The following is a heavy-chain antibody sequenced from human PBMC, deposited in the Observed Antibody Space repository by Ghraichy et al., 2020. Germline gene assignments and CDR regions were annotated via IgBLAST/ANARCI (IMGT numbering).Heavy chain of an antibody. CDR1: GFIFSSYW. J-gene: IGHJ4*02. Sequence: GGSLRLSCAASGFIFSSYWMSWVRQAPGKGLEWVANIKQDGSEKYYVDSVKGRFTISRDNAKHSLYLQMNSLRAEDTSVYYCARDRSGDFDYWGQGTLVTVSS. D-gene: IGHD3-3*01. CDR3: ARDRSGDFDY. V-gene: IGHV3-7*01. CDR2: IKQDGSEK.